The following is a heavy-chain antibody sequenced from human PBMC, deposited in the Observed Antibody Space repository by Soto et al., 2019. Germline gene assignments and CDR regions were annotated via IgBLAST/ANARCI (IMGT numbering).Heavy chain of an antibody. J-gene: IGHJ6*02. V-gene: IGHV3-30-3*01. CDR3: ARNSDRAGNSYYYYGMDV. CDR2: ISYDGSNK. CDR1: GFTFSSYA. D-gene: IGHD1-7*01. Sequence: QVQLVESGGGVVQPGRSLRLSCAASGFTFSSYAMHWVRQAPGKGLEWVAVISYDGSNKYYADSVKGRFTISRDNSKNTLYLQMNSLRAEDTAVYYCARNSDRAGNSYYYYGMDVWGQGTTVTVSS.